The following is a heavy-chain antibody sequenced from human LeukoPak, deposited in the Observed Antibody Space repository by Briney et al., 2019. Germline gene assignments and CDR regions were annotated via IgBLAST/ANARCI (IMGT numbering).Heavy chain of an antibody. CDR2: IFPDDSET. V-gene: IGHV5-51*01. CDR3: AKSWNCGGDCYWGPFDH. D-gene: IGHD2-21*02. CDR1: GYTFSRDW. J-gene: IGHJ4*02. Sequence: GESLKISCKGSGYTFSRDWIAWVRQTPGKGLGWMGIIFPDDSETSYSPSFQGRVTISVDRSISTAYLQWSTLQASDTAIYYCAKSWNCGGDCYWGPFDHWGQGTLVAVSS.